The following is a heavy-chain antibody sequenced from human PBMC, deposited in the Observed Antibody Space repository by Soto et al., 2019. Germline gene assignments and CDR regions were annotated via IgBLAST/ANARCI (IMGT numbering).Heavy chain of an antibody. J-gene: IGHJ4*02. CDR2: IYYSGGT. CDR1: GGSLSSSSYY. V-gene: IGHV4-39*01. CDR3: SRLSDRAMVTVHY. Sequence: PSETLSITCTVSGGSLSSSSYYWGWIRQPPGKELEWIGSIYYSGGTYYNPSLKSRVTISVDTSKNQFSLKLSSVTAADTAVYYCSRLSDRAMVTVHYSCQGSLGSV. D-gene: IGHD5-18*01.